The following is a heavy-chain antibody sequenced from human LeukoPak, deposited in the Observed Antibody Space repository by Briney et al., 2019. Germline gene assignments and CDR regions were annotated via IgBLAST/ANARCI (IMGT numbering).Heavy chain of an antibody. J-gene: IGHJ4*02. CDR2: INPNSGGT. D-gene: IGHD6-13*01. CDR1: GYTFTGYY. Sequence: GSSVKVSCKASGYTFTGYYMHWVRQAPGQGLEWMGWINPNSGGTNYAQRFQGWVTMTRDTSISTAYMELSRLRSDDTAVYYCARDPIAAAGYYFDYWGQGTLVTVSS. CDR3: ARDPIAAAGYYFDY. V-gene: IGHV1-2*04.